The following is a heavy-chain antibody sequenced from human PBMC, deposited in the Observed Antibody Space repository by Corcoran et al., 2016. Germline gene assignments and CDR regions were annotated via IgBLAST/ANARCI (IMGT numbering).Heavy chain of an antibody. CDR1: GFTFSSYS. CDR2: ISSSSSTI. J-gene: IGHJ6*02. CDR3: RGGFVEPRDTLDV. V-gene: IGHV3-48*04. D-gene: IGHD1-1*01. Sequence: EVQLVESGEGLVQPGGSLRLSCAASGFTFSSYSMNWVRQAPGKGLEWVSYISSSSSTIYYADSVKGRFTISRDNAKNSLYLQMNSLRAEDTAVDYCRGGFVEPRDTLDVWGQGTTVTVSS.